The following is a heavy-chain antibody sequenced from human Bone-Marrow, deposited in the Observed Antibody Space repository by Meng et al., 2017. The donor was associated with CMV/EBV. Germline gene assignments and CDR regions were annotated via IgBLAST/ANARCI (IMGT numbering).Heavy chain of an antibody. D-gene: IGHD2-15*01. CDR2: IKQDGSEK. J-gene: IGHJ4*02. V-gene: IGHV3-7*01. CDR3: ARALGSNN. CDR1: GLTFSGSA. Sequence: GESLKISCAASGLTFSGSAMHWVRQAPGKGLEWVANIKQDGSEKYYVDSVKGRFTISRDNAKNSLYLQMNSLRAEDTAVYYCARALGSNNWGQGTLVTVSS.